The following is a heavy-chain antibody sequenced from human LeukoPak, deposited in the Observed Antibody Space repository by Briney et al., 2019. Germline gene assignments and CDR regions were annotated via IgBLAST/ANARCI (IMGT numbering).Heavy chain of an antibody. V-gene: IGHV1-18*01. CDR1: GYTFTSYG. J-gene: IGHJ4*02. Sequence: GASVKVSCKASGYTFTSYGISWERQAPGQGLEWMGWISAYNGNTNYAQKLQGRVTMTTDTSTSTAYMELRSLRSDDTAVYHCARSIRYSSGWYVFYWGQGTLVTVSS. CDR2: ISAYNGNT. D-gene: IGHD6-19*01. CDR3: ARSIRYSSGWYVFY.